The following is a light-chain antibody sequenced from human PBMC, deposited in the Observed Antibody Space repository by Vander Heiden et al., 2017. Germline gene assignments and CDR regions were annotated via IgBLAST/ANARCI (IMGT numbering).Light chain of an antibody. CDR3: QQYCSAPPYT. Sequence: EIVLTQPPATLPLSPRETATPSCRARQSVSSSHLAWYQQKPGLAPRILIYGAPSRATGIPDRFSGSGSAVDFTLTISRRVPEDFAVYYCQQYCSAPPYTFGQGTRLEI. V-gene: IGKV3-20*01. CDR1: QSVSSSH. J-gene: IGKJ2*01. CDR2: GAP.